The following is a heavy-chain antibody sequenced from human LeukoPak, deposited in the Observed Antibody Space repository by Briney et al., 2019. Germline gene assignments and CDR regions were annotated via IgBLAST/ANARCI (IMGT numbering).Heavy chain of an antibody. Sequence: SETLSLTCAVFGGSLSGYYWSWVRQAPGKGPEWIGEVHYSGSINYNPSLESRVTISADASKNQFSLKLTSVTAADTARYYCARGVDSAKVGFWGQGALVTVSS. CDR2: VHYSGSI. J-gene: IGHJ4*02. D-gene: IGHD3-3*01. CDR1: GGSLSGYY. V-gene: IGHV4-34*01. CDR3: ARGVDSAKVGF.